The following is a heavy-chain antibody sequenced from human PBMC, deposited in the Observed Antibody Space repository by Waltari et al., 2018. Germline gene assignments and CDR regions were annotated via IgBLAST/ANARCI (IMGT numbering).Heavy chain of an antibody. CDR2: IRYDGSNK. CDR1: GFTFSSYG. CDR3: AKDSPTNWFDP. V-gene: IGHV3-30*02. Sequence: QVQLVESGGGVVQPGGSLRLSCAASGFTFSSYGMHWVRQAPGKGLEWVAFIRYDGSNKYYADSVKGRFTISRDNSKNTLYLQMNSLRAEDTAVYYCAKDSPTNWFDPWGQGTLVTVSS. J-gene: IGHJ5*02.